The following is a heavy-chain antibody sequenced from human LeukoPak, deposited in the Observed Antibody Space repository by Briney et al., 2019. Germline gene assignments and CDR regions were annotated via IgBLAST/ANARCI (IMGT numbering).Heavy chain of an antibody. V-gene: IGHV4-59*01. CDR3: ARDIGDYGRKWFAP. D-gene: IGHD4-17*01. Sequence: SETLSLTCTVSGGSISSFYWSWIRQPPGKGLEWIGCIDYSGSTNYNPSLKSRVTISVDTSKNRFSLKLRSVTAADTAVYYCARDIGDYGRKWFAPWGQGYPVTVSS. CDR1: GGSISSFY. J-gene: IGHJ5*02. CDR2: IDYSGST.